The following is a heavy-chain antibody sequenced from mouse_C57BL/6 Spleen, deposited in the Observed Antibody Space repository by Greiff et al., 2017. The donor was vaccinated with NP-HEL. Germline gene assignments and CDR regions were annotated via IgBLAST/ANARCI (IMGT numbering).Heavy chain of an antibody. J-gene: IGHJ2*01. D-gene: IGHD3-2*02. Sequence: DVKLVESGPGLVKPSQSLSLTCSVTGYSITSGYYWNWIRQFPGNKLEWMGYISYDGSNNYNPSLKNRISITRDTSKNQFFLKLNSVTTEDTATYYCAREETAHWYFDYWGQGTTLTVSS. CDR2: ISYDGSN. V-gene: IGHV3-6*01. CDR1: GYSITSGYY. CDR3: AREETAHWYFDY.